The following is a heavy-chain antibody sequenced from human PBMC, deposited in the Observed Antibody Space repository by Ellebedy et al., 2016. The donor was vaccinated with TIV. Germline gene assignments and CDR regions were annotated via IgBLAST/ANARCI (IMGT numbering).Heavy chain of an antibody. D-gene: IGHD6-13*01. V-gene: IGHV3-30-3*01. Sequence: GESLKISCAASGFTFNSYAMHWVRQAPGKGLEWVAVISYDGSSKYYADSVKGRFTISRDNSMTTLYLEMNSLRAGDTAVYYCARFSQQTYDYWGQGTLVTVSS. CDR1: GFTFNSYA. J-gene: IGHJ4*02. CDR3: ARFSQQTYDY. CDR2: ISYDGSSK.